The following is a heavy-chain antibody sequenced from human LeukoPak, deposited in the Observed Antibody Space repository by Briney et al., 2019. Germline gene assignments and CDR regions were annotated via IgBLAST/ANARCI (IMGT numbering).Heavy chain of an antibody. CDR2: IYTSGSA. J-gene: IGHJ4*02. D-gene: IGHD3-22*01. CDR3: ARGPDGSGYYPFDY. V-gene: IGHV4-4*07. Sequence: SETLSLTCTVSGGSISNYYWSWIRQPAGKGLEWIGRIYTSGSANYNPSLKSRVTMSVDTSKNQFSLKLSSATAADTAVYYWARGPDGSGYYPFDYWGQGTLVTVSS. CDR1: GGSISNYY.